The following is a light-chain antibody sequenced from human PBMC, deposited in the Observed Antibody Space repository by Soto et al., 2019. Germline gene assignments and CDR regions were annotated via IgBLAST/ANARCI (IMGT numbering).Light chain of an antibody. J-gene: IGKJ2*01. Sequence: EIVLRQSPGTLSVSPWERSTLSLRASQSVSSRFLAWYQQKPGQAPRLLMYGASSRATGIPDRFRGTGSGTDFTLTISRLEPAAFAVYSCQQYGRSPSTFG. CDR2: GAS. CDR1: QSVSSRF. CDR3: QQYGRSPST. V-gene: IGKV3-20*01.